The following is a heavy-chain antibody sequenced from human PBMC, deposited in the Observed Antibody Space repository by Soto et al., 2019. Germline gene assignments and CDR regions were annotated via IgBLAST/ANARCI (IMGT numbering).Heavy chain of an antibody. V-gene: IGHV3-30-3*01. Sequence: GGSLRLSCAASGFTFKNYALHWVRQAPGRGLEWVAAISYDGNNINYAESVKGRFTISRDNSKNTVSLQMNNLGTEDTALYYCARESEDLTSNFDYWGQGTLVTVSS. CDR1: GFTFKNYA. J-gene: IGHJ4*02. CDR3: ARESEDLTSNFDY. CDR2: ISYDGNNI.